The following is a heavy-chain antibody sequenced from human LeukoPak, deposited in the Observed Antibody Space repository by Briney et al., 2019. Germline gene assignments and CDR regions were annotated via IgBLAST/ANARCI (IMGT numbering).Heavy chain of an antibody. CDR1: AFSLSSYS. V-gene: IGHV3-21*01. CDR2: ISSSSSYI. CDR3: ARDRSVDFWSGYSKPDAFDI. Sequence: PGGSLRLSCAGSAFSLSSYSMNRVRQAPGMGLGWVSSISSSSSYIYYADAVKGRFTISRDNAKNSLYLQMNSLRAEDTAVYYCARDRSVDFWSGYSKPDAFDIWGQGTMVTVSS. D-gene: IGHD3-3*01. J-gene: IGHJ3*02.